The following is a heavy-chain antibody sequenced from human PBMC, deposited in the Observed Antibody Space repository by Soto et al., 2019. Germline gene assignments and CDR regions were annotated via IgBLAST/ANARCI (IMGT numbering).Heavy chain of an antibody. CDR3: AIPRDF. Sequence: RGSLRLSCAASGFTFSSYWMNWVRQAPGKGLEWVASINQDGREKIYVDSVKGRFTISRDNAKNSLYLQMNSLRAEDTAVYYCAIPRDFWGQGTLVTVSS. J-gene: IGHJ4*02. V-gene: IGHV3-7*01. CDR1: GFTFSSYW. CDR2: INQDGREK.